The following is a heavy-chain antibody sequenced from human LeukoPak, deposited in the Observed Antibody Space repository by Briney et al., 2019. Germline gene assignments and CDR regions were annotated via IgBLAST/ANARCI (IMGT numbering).Heavy chain of an antibody. CDR3: ARDGPGGGFGELGTFDY. V-gene: IGHV4-39*06. Sequence: SETLSLTCTVSGGSISSSSYYWGWLRQPPGKGLDWFGSIYYSGSTYYNPYHKRRVDTSVDTSKNQFPMKLSCVTGADTAVYYCARDGPGGGFGELGTFDYWGQGTLVTVSS. CDR1: GGSISSSSYY. D-gene: IGHD3-10*01. CDR2: IYYSGST. J-gene: IGHJ4*02.